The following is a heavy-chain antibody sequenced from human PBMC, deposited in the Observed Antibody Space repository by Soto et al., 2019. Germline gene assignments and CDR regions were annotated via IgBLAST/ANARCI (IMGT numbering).Heavy chain of an antibody. J-gene: IGHJ4*02. CDR3: AKELPYCSGGSCYSGLCDY. Sequence: GGSLRLSCAASGFTFSSYGMHWVRQAPGKGLEWVAVISYDGSNKYYADSVKGRFTISRDNSKNTLYLQMNSLRAEDTAVYYCAKELPYCSGGSCYSGLCDYWGQGTLVTVSS. CDR1: GFTFSSYG. CDR2: ISYDGSNK. D-gene: IGHD2-15*01. V-gene: IGHV3-30*18.